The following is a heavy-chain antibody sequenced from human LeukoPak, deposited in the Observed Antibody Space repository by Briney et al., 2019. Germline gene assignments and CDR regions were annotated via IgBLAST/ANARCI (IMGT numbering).Heavy chain of an antibody. Sequence: RGSLRLSCAASGFTFSSYGMHWVRQAPGKGLEWVAVISYDGSNKYYADSVKGRFTISRDNSKNTLYLQMNSLRAEDTAVYYCAKDPRYYYDSSGPPLLVYWGQGTLVTVSS. CDR3: AKDPRYYYDSSGPPLLVY. D-gene: IGHD3-22*01. CDR1: GFTFSSYG. CDR2: ISYDGSNK. J-gene: IGHJ4*02. V-gene: IGHV3-30*18.